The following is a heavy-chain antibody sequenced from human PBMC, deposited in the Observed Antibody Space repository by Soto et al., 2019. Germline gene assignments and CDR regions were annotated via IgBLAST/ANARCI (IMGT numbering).Heavy chain of an antibody. CDR1: GGTFSSYA. CDR3: ARDLTTGDSWFDP. V-gene: IGHV1-69*01. D-gene: IGHD4-17*01. CDR2: IIPIFGTA. J-gene: IGHJ5*02. Sequence: KVSCKASGGTFSSYAISWVRQAPGQGLEWMGGIIPIFGTANYAQKFQGRVTITADESTSTAYMELSSLRSEDTAVYYCARDLTTGDSWFDPWGQGTLVTVSS.